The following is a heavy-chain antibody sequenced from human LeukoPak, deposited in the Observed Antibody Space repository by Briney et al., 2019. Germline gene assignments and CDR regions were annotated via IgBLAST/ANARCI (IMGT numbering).Heavy chain of an antibody. D-gene: IGHD6-6*01. CDR2: ISAYNGNT. J-gene: IGHJ4*02. CDR3: ARGLKPTYSSSSAPLDY. CDR1: GYTFTSYG. V-gene: IGHV1-18*01. Sequence: ASVKVSCEASGYTFTSYGISWVRQAPGQGLEWMGWISAYNGNTNYAQKLQGRVTMTTDTSTSTAYMELRSLRSDDTAVYYCARGLKPTYSSSSAPLDYWGQGTLVTVSS.